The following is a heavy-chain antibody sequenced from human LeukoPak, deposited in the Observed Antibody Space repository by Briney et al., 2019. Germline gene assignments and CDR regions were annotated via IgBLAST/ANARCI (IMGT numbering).Heavy chain of an antibody. Sequence: SPTLSLTFASSGDSVSINSAAWNWIRQSPSRGLEWLGRTYYRSKWYNDYSVSVKSRITINPDTPKNQISLQLNSVPPDDTAVYYCARGGLLPYYFDYWGQGTLVTVSS. CDR3: ARGGLLPYYFDY. CDR1: GDSVSINSAA. CDR2: TYYRSKWYN. J-gene: IGHJ4*02. V-gene: IGHV6-1*01. D-gene: IGHD3-16*01.